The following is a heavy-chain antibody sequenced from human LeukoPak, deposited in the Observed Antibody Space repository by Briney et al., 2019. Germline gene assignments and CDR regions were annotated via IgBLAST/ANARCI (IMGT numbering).Heavy chain of an antibody. J-gene: IGHJ5*02. CDR3: ARDIEALYYYGSERHWFDP. CDR2: IYYSGST. Sequence: SETLSLTCTVSGGSISSSSYYWGWIRQPPGKGLEWIGSIYYSGSTYYNPSLQSRVTISVDTSKNQFSLKLRSVTAADTAVYYCARDIEALYYYGSERHWFDPWGQGTLVTVSS. V-gene: IGHV4-39*07. D-gene: IGHD3-10*01. CDR1: GGSISSSSYY.